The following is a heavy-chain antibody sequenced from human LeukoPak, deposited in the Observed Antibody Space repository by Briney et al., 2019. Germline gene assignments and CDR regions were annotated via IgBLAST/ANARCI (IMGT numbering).Heavy chain of an antibody. V-gene: IGHV4-4*02. CDR1: GGSISSSNW. CDR2: IYHSGST. D-gene: IGHD6-13*01. CDR3: ARDAPYSSSWYRYFDL. Sequence: PSGTLSLTCAVSGGSISSSNWWSWVRQPPGKGLEWIGEIYHSGSTNYNPSLKSRVTISVDKSKNQFSLRLSSVTAADTAVYYCARDAPYSSSWYRYFDLWGRGTLVTVSS. J-gene: IGHJ2*01.